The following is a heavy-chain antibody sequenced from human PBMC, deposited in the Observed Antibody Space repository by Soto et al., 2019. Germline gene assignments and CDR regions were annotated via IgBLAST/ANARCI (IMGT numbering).Heavy chain of an antibody. D-gene: IGHD2-8*01. CDR1: GYTFTGYY. Sequence: QVQLVQSGAEVKKPGASVKVSCKASGYTFTGYYMHWVRQAPGQGLEWMGWINPNSGGTNYAQKFQGRVTMTRDTSISTAYMELSRLRSDDTAVYYCAREGDIVLMVYAIGWEYWGQGTLVTVSS. J-gene: IGHJ4*02. CDR2: INPNSGGT. CDR3: AREGDIVLMVYAIGWEY. V-gene: IGHV1-2*02.